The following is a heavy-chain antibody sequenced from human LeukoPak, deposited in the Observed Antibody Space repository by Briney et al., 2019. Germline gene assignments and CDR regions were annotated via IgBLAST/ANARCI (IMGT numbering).Heavy chain of an antibody. Sequence: PGGSLRLSCAASGFTFTYYAMHWVRQAPGKGLEYVSAISSNGGSTYYANSVKGRFTISRDNSKNTLYLQMGSLRAEDMAVYYCARSPFPYVTPAPFDYWGQGTLVTVSS. CDR2: ISSNGGST. D-gene: IGHD4-23*01. V-gene: IGHV3-64*01. CDR3: ARSPFPYVTPAPFDY. CDR1: GFTFTYYA. J-gene: IGHJ4*02.